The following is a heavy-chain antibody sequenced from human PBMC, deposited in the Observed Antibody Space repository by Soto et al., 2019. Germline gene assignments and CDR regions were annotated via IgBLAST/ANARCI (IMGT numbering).Heavy chain of an antibody. CDR3: ARRRRNMIVVMDGMDV. V-gene: IGHV5-10-1*01. Sequence: GESLKISCKGSGYSFTSYWISWVRQMPGKGLEWMGRIDPSDSYTNYSPSFQGHVTISADKSISTAYLQWSSLKDSDTAMYYCARRRRNMIVVMDGMDVWGQGTTVTVSS. CDR2: IDPSDSYT. D-gene: IGHD3-22*01. J-gene: IGHJ6*02. CDR1: GYSFTSYW.